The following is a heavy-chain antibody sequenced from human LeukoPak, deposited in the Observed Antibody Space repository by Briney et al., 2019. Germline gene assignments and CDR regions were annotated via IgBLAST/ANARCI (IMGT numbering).Heavy chain of an antibody. CDR1: GFTFSSYS. J-gene: IGHJ4*02. CDR2: ISSSSSYI. V-gene: IGHV3-21*01. CDR3: ASISYYDSSGYDSDY. Sequence: GGSLRLSCAASGFTFSSYSMNWVRQAPGKGLEWVSSISSSSSYIYYADSVKGRFTISRDNAKNSLYLQMNSLRAEDTAVYYCASISYYDSSGYDSDYWGQGTLVTVSS. D-gene: IGHD3-22*01.